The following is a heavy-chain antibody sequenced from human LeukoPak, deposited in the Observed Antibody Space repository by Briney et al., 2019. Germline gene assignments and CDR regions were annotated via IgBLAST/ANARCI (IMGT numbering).Heavy chain of an antibody. V-gene: IGHV3-7*01. D-gene: IGHD2-2*01. J-gene: IGHJ4*02. Sequence: GGSLRLSCAAAGFTFSSYWMSWVRQAPGKGLEWVANIKQDGSEEYYVDFVKGRFTISRDNAKNSLYLQMNSLRAEDTAVYYCARDSPSSTSWGYWGQGTLVTVSS. CDR1: GFTFSSYW. CDR3: ARDSPSSTSWGY. CDR2: IKQDGSEE.